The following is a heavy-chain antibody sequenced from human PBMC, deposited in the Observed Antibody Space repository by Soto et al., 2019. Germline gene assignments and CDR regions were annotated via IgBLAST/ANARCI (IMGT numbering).Heavy chain of an antibody. CDR2: IKQDGSEK. V-gene: IGHV3-7*04. J-gene: IGHJ6*02. CDR3: AREYDSSYSPRYSGMDV. D-gene: IGHD6-13*01. Sequence: EVQLVESGGGLVQPGGSLRLSCAASGFTLSSYWMSWVRQAPGKGLEWVANIKQDGSEKYYVDSMKGRFTISRDTAKSSLYLQLNSLRAEDPAVYYCAREYDSSYSPRYSGMDVWGQGTTVTVSS. CDR1: GFTLSSYW.